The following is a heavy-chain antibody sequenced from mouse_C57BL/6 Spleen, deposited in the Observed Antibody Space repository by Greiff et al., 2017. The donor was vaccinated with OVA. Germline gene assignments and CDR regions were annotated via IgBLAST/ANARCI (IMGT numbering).Heavy chain of an antibody. CDR1: GYTFTGYW. Sequence: VQLQESGAELMKPGASVKLSCKATGYTFTGYWIEWVKQRPGHGLEWIGEILPGSGSTNYTEKFKGKATFTAYTSTNTAYMQLSSLTTEDSAIYYCARRGTGFAYWGQGTLVTVSA. CDR2: ILPGSGST. J-gene: IGHJ3*01. CDR3: ARRGTGFAY. D-gene: IGHD3-3*01. V-gene: IGHV1-9*01.